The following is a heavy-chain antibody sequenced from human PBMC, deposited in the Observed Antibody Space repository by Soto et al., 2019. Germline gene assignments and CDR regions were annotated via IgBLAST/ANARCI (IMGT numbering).Heavy chain of an antibody. D-gene: IGHD3-3*01. CDR3: ARGVDGHTWSLY. CDR1: GYSFTSYW. V-gene: IGHV5-51*01. Sequence: PGESLKISCQGSGYSFTSYWIGWVRQMPGKGLEWMGIIYPGDSDARYSPSFQGQVIFSADKSTSTAYLQWSSLKASDTAMYYCARGVDGHTWSLYWGQGTLVTVSS. CDR2: IYPGDSDA. J-gene: IGHJ4*02.